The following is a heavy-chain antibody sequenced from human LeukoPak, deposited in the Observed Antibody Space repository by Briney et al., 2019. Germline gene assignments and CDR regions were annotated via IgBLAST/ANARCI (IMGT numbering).Heavy chain of an antibody. CDR2: INPNSGGT. CDR3: ARAPYGSGRPTDY. Sequence: GASVKVSCKASGGTFSSYAISWVRQAPGRGLEWMGWINPNSGGTNYAQKFQGRVTMTRDTSISTAYMELSRLRSDDTAVYYCARAPYGSGRPTDYWGQGTLVTVSS. D-gene: IGHD3-10*01. J-gene: IGHJ4*02. CDR1: GGTFSSYA. V-gene: IGHV1-2*02.